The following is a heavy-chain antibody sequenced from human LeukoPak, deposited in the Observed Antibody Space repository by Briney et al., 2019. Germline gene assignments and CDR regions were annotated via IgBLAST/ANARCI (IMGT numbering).Heavy chain of an antibody. CDR2: ISAYNGNT. J-gene: IGHJ4*02. D-gene: IGHD3-10*01. CDR3: ARSGITMVRGVMSSDY. V-gene: IGHV1-18*01. CDR1: GYTFTSYG. Sequence: GASVKVSCKASGYTFTSYGISWVRQAPGQGLEWMGWISAYNGNTNYAQKLQGRVTMTTDTSTSTAYMELRSLRSDDTAVYYCARSGITMVRGVMSSDYWGQGTLVTVSS.